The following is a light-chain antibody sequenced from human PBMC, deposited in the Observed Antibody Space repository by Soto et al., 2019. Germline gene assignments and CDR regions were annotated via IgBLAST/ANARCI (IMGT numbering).Light chain of an antibody. V-gene: IGKV3-20*01. Sequence: EIVLTQSPGTLSLSPGERATLSCRASQSVSSSYLAWYQQKPGQAPRLLIYGASSRATGIPDRFSGSGSGTDFTLTISRLEPEDFAVYYCQQYGISPWTFGQGTKVEIK. CDR3: QQYGISPWT. CDR1: QSVSSSY. J-gene: IGKJ1*01. CDR2: GAS.